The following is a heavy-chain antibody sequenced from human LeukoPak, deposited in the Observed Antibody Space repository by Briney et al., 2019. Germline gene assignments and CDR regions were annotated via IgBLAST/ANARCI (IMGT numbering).Heavy chain of an antibody. CDR2: IKQDGSER. J-gene: IGHJ4*02. D-gene: IGHD1-26*01. CDR3: ARRSSGSPPYYFGY. CDR1: GFTFSSYW. Sequence: GGSLRLSCAASGFTFSSYWMSWVRQAPGKGPEWVANIKQDGSERHYVDSVKARFTISRDNAKNSLYLQMNSLRAEDTAVYYCARRSSGSPPYYFGYWGQGTLVTVSS. V-gene: IGHV3-7*01.